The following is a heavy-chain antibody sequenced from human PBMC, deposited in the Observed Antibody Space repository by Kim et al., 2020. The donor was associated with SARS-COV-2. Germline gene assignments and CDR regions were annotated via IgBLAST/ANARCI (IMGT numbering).Heavy chain of an antibody. D-gene: IGHD3-16*01. CDR3: ARPYRGGSFDI. Sequence: ISSVNSVRGRFTISRDNAKNSLSLQRDSLRAEDTALYFCARPYRGGSFDIWGQGTMVTVSS. J-gene: IGHJ3*02. CDR2: I. V-gene: IGHV3-7*01.